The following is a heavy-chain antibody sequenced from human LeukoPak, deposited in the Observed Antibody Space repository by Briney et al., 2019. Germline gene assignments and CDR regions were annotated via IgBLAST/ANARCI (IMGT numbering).Heavy chain of an antibody. CDR3: ARAENTDVLRFLEWKGDWFDP. D-gene: IGHD3-3*01. CDR2: MNPSNNGA. V-gene: IGHV1-2*02. J-gene: IGHJ5*02. CDR1: GYTFTDHY. Sequence: ASVKVSCKASGYTFTDHYIHWVRQAPGQGLEWMGWMNPSNNGANYAQKFQGRVVMTRDTSISTAYVELTRLTSDDTAVYYCARAENTDVLRFLEWKGDWFDPWGQGTLVTVSS.